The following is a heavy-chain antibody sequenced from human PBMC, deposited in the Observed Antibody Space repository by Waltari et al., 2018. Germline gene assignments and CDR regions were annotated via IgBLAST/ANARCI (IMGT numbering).Heavy chain of an antibody. J-gene: IGHJ3*02. Sequence: QVQLVESGGGVVQPGRSLRLSCAASGFTFSSYGMPWVRQAPGKGLEWVEVISYDGSNKYYADAVKGRFTISRDNSKNTLYLQMNSLRAEDTAVYYCAKGSQVVAFDIWGLGTMVTVSS. CDR2: ISYDGSNK. D-gene: IGHD6-13*01. CDR1: GFTFSSYG. V-gene: IGHV3-30*18. CDR3: AKGSQVVAFDI.